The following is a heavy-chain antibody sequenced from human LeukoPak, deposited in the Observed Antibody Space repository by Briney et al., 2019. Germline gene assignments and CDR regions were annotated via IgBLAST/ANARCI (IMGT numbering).Heavy chain of an antibody. J-gene: IGHJ4*02. CDR3: ARASTKSPLRFVLLFDH. Sequence: PGGSLRLSCTLSGFNLNRNYMGWVRQAPGKGLEWVSVIYTGGTVHYADSVKGRFTISRDDSKNTLYLQMSHLRAEDTAVYYCARASTKSPLRFVLLFDHWGQGTLVTVSS. V-gene: IGHV3-53*01. CDR2: IYTGGTV. CDR1: GFNLNRNY. D-gene: IGHD3-10*01.